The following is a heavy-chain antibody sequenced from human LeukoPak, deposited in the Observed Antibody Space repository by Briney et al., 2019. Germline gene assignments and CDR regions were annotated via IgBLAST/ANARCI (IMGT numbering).Heavy chain of an antibody. Sequence: ASVKVSCKASGYTFTGYYMHWVRQAPGQGLEWMGRINPNSGGTNYAQKFQGRVTMTRDTSISTAYMELSRLRSDDTAVYYCARGSYGSRSHETYYYYYYMDVWGKGTTVTVSS. J-gene: IGHJ6*03. CDR2: INPNSGGT. V-gene: IGHV1-2*06. D-gene: IGHD3-10*01. CDR1: GYTFTGYY. CDR3: ARGSYGSRSHETYYYYYYMDV.